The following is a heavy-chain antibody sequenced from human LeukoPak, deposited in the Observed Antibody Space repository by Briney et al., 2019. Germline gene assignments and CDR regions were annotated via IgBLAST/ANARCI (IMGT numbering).Heavy chain of an antibody. CDR3: ARGPQFWSGGSCFGYYFDY. CDR2: ISASGSHI. D-gene: IGHD2-15*01. J-gene: IGHJ4*02. Sequence: KSGGSLRLSCAASGFTFSRYSMNWVRQPPGKGLEWVSSISASGSHIYYADSVKGRFFISRDSARNSVYVQMSSLRAEDTAVYYCARGPQFWSGGSCFGYYFDYWGQGALVTVSS. CDR1: GFTFSRYS. V-gene: IGHV3-21*01.